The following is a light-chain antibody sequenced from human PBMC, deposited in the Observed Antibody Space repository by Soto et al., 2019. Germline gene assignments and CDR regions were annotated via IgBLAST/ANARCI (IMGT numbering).Light chain of an antibody. V-gene: IGLV4-60*02. CDR2: LEGSGSY. CDR1: SGHSSYI. CDR3: ETWDSSLGV. Sequence: QPLLTQSSSASASLGSSVKLTCTLSSGHSSYIIAWHQQQPGKAPRYLMKLEGSGSYNKGSGVPDRFSGSSSGADRYLTVSNLQFEDEADYYCETWDSSLGVFGGGTKLTVL. J-gene: IGLJ3*02.